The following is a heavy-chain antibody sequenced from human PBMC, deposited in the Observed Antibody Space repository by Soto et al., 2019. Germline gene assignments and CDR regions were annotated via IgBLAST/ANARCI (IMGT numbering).Heavy chain of an antibody. CDR2: SKNEASGFTT. Sequence: EVQLVESGGGLAQPGGSLRLSCAASGFRFNDFFMDWVRQTPGKGLEWVGRSKNEASGFTTDYAASVKGRFTISRHDSQNSLFLQMNSLKSEDTAVYYCAVNYYGLDVLGHGTTVTVSS. CDR1: GFRFNDFF. J-gene: IGHJ6*02. V-gene: IGHV3-72*01. CDR3: AVNYYGLDV.